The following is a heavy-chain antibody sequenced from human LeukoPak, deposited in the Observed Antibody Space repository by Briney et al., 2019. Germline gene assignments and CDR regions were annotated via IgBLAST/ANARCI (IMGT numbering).Heavy chain of an antibody. V-gene: IGHV3-48*03. CDR1: GFTFSSYE. Sequence: PGGSLRLSCAASGFTFSSYEMHWVRQAPGKGQEWVSYISGSGSTKYYADSVKGRFTISRDNALNSLHLQMSSLIDEDTAVYYCATLRPRQQLVVDHWGQGTLVTVSS. D-gene: IGHD6-13*01. J-gene: IGHJ4*02. CDR2: ISGSGSTK. CDR3: ATLRPRQQLVVDH.